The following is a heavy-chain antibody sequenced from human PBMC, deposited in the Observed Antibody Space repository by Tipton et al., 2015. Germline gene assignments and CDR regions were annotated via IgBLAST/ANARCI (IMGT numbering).Heavy chain of an antibody. CDR1: GFAFSTYS. J-gene: IGHJ4*02. CDR3: ARVVSSSSGYFDY. D-gene: IGHD6-6*01. Sequence: GSLRLSCAASGFAFSTYSMNWIRQAPGKGLEWVSFITSGSSYIYYADSVKGRFTISRDNAKNSLYLQINGLRAEDTAVYYCARVVSSSSGYFDYWGQGTLVTVSS. CDR2: ITSGSSYI. V-gene: IGHV3-21*01.